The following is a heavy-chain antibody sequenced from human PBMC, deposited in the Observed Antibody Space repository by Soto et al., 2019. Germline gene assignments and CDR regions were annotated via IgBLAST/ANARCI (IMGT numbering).Heavy chain of an antibody. Sequence: QVQLQESGPGLVKPSETLSLTCTVSGGSISSYYWSWIRQPPGKGLEWIGYIYYSGSTNYNPSLEMRATIAVATSKNQFSLKLSSVTAADTALYYCARRYGSCFDCRGQGTLVTVSS. CDR2: IYYSGST. CDR1: GGSISSYY. V-gene: IGHV4-59*08. D-gene: IGHD5-18*01. CDR3: ARRYGSCFDC. J-gene: IGHJ4*02.